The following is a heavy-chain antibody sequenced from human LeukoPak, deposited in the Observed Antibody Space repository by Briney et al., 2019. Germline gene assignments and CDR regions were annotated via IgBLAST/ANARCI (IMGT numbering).Heavy chain of an antibody. CDR2: IYSAGTT. Sequence: GGSLRLSCAASGFTVSTNYMSWVRQAPGKGLEWVSVIYSAGTTYYADSVRGRFTISRDNSKNTLFLQMNSLRVEDTAVYYCARGVTAAGSFDYWGQGTPVTVSS. CDR1: GFTVSTNY. V-gene: IGHV3-66*01. J-gene: IGHJ4*02. CDR3: ARGVTAAGSFDY. D-gene: IGHD6-13*01.